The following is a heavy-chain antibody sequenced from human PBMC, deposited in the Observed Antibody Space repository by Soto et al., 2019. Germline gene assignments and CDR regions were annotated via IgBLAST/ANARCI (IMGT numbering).Heavy chain of an antibody. J-gene: IGHJ4*02. D-gene: IGHD3-16*01. CDR3: ARDSRGRHDF. Sequence: ASVKVSCKTSGYRFTSNRLSWERRAPGQGLEWIGWISPHNGNAKYAQKFQDRVTMTADTAASTVYMELRSLRSDDSAVFYCARDSRGRHDFWGQGSLVPVSA. CDR2: ISPHNGNA. V-gene: IGHV1-18*01. CDR1: GYRFTSNR.